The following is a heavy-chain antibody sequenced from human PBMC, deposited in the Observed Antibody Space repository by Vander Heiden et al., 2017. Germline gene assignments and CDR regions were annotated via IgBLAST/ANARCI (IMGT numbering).Heavy chain of an antibody. CDR3: ARLFLIGPYYESSGYVSH. D-gene: IGHD3-22*01. Sequence: QLQLQESGPGLVKTSETLSLTCTVSGCSIRISSYYWGLIRQPAGEVLEWIGSIYFNGNTYYNPSLKSRVTISVDTSKNQFSLKLSSVTAADTAVYYCARLFLIGPYYESSGYVSHWGQGTMVTVSS. V-gene: IGHV4-39*01. CDR1: GCSIRISSYY. J-gene: IGHJ3*01. CDR2: IYFNGNT.